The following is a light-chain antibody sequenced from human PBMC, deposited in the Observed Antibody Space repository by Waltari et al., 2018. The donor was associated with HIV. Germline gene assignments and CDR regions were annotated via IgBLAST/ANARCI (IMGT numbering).Light chain of an antibody. J-gene: IGKJ5*01. V-gene: IGKV2-28*01. CDR2: LGS. Sequence: IVMTQSPLSLPVTPGEPASISCRSSQSLLHSNGYNYLDWYLQKPGQSPQVLMYLGSSRASVVPDRFSGSGSGTDFTLKISRVEAEDVGLYYCMQALQTPITFGQGTRLEIK. CDR1: QSLLHSNGYNY. CDR3: MQALQTPIT.